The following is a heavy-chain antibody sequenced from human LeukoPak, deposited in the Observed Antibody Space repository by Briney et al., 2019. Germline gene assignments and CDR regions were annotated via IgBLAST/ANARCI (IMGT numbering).Heavy chain of an antibody. D-gene: IGHD6-19*01. CDR3: TTYSSGPWH. CDR2: IKSKTEGGTT. J-gene: IGHJ4*02. Sequence: GGSLRLSCAASGLTFSSACMSWVRQAPRKGLEWVGRIKSKTEGGTTDYATPVKGRFTISRDDSKDTLYLQMDSLKTEDTAVYYCTTYSSGPWHWGQGTLVTVSS. CDR1: GLTFSSAC. V-gene: IGHV3-15*01.